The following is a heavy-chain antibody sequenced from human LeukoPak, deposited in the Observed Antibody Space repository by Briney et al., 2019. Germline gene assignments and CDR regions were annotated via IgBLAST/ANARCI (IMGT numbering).Heavy chain of an antibody. CDR3: ARERASADDRYYFDY. V-gene: IGHV1-18*01. J-gene: IGHJ4*02. Sequence: GASVKVSCKASGYTLTSYGLSWVRQAPGQGLEWXXWISAYNGNTNYAQKLQGRVTMTTDTSTSTAYMELRSLRSDDTAVYYCARERASADDRYYFDYWGQGTLVTVSS. D-gene: IGHD6-13*01. CDR1: GYTLTSYG. CDR2: ISAYNGNT.